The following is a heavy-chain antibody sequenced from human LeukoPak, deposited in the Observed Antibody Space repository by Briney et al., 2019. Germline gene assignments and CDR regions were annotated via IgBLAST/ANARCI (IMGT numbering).Heavy chain of an antibody. CDR1: GFTFSSYA. V-gene: IGHV3-23*01. CDR2: ISCSGGST. D-gene: IGHD3-10*01. J-gene: IGHJ6*02. Sequence: GGSLRLSCAASGFTFSSYAMSWVRQAPGKGLEWVSAISCSGGSTYYADSVKGRFTISRDNSKNTLYLQMNSLRAEDTAVYYCAKDLTKEYYYGSGSYFPGGGYYYYYGMDVWGQGTTVTVSS. CDR3: AKDLTKEYYYGSGSYFPGGGYYYYYGMDV.